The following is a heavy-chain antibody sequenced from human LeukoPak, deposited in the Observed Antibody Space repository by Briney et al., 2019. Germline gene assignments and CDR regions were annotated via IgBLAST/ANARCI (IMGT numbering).Heavy chain of an antibody. J-gene: IGHJ4*02. Sequence: GGSLRLSCAASGFTFSSYAMSWVRQAPGKGLEWVSAISGSGGSTYYADSVKGRFTISRDNSKNTLYLQMNSLRAEDTAVYYCAKGSWFGELAYYFDYWGQGTLVTVSS. V-gene: IGHV3-23*01. D-gene: IGHD3-10*01. CDR3: AKGSWFGELAYYFDY. CDR2: ISGSGGST. CDR1: GFTFSSYA.